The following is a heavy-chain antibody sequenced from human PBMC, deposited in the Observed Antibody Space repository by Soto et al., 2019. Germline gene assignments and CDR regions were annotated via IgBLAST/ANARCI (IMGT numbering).Heavy chain of an antibody. CDR3: ARGIATGQLYP. V-gene: IGHV1-3*01. D-gene: IGHD2-2*01. CDR2: INPDNGNT. CDR1: GYTFTRYT. Sequence: QVQLVQSGAEVKKPGASVKISCKASGYTFTRYTMNWVRQAPGQRLEWMGWINPDNGNTKSSQKFQDRVIITRDTSASTAYMDLSSLRSEDTAVYYCARGIATGQLYPWGQGTLVTCSS. J-gene: IGHJ5*02.